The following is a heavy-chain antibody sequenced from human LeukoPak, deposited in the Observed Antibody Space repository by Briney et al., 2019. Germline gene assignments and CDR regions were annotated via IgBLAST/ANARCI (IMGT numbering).Heavy chain of an antibody. CDR3: AKLGVVIRVILVGFHKEAYYFDS. Sequence: GGSLRLSCAVSGITLSNYGMSWIRQAPGKGVEWVAGISDSGGRTNYADSVKGRFTISRDSPKNTVYLQMNSLRAEDTGVYFCAKLGVVIRVILVGFHKEAYYFDSWGQGALVSVSS. CDR1: GITLSNYG. V-gene: IGHV3-23*01. J-gene: IGHJ4*02. CDR2: ISDSGGRT. D-gene: IGHD3-22*01.